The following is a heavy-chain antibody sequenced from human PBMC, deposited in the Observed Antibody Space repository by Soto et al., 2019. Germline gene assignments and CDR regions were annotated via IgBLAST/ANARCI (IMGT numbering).Heavy chain of an antibody. CDR2: MNPNSGNT. CDR1: GYTFTSYD. Sequence: RASVKVSCKASGYTFTSYDINWVRQATGQGLEWMGWMNPNSGNTGYAQKFQGRVTMTRNTSISTAYMELSSLRSEDTAVYYYARGWKPFDYYGMDVWGQGTTVTVSS. CDR3: ARGWKPFDYYGMDV. V-gene: IGHV1-8*01. D-gene: IGHD1-1*01. J-gene: IGHJ6*02.